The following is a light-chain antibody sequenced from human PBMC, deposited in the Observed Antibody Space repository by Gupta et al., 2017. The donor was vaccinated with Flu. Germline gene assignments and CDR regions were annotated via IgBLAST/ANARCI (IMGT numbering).Light chain of an antibody. Sequence: EIVLTQSPGTLSLSPGERATLSCWASQSVSSSYLAWYQQKPGQAPRLLIYGASSRATGIPDRFSGSGSGTDFTLTISRLEPEDFAVYYWQQYGSSPLLGQGTKMEIK. CDR2: GAS. V-gene: IGKV3-20*01. J-gene: IGKJ2*01. CDR3: QQYGSSPL. CDR1: QSVSSSY.